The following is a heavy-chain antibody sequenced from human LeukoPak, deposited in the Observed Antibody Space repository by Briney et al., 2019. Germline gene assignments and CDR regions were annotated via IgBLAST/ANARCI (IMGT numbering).Heavy chain of an antibody. Sequence: KPSETLSLTCTVSGGSISSSSYYWGWIRQPPGKGLEWIGSIYYTGSTYYNPSLKSRVTISVGTSKNQFSLKLSSVTAADTAVYYCRSTDTAMGPFDYWGQGTLVTVSS. CDR2: IYYTGST. J-gene: IGHJ4*02. CDR1: GGSISSSSYY. CDR3: RSTDTAMGPFDY. D-gene: IGHD5-18*01. V-gene: IGHV4-39*01.